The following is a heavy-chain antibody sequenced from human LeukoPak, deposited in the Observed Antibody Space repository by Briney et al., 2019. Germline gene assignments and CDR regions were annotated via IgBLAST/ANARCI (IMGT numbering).Heavy chain of an antibody. D-gene: IGHD2-15*01. CDR3: ARSLGYCSGGSCYPFDC. CDR1: GFTFSSYE. V-gene: IGHV3-48*03. J-gene: IGHJ4*02. CDR2: ISSSGSTI. Sequence: AGGSLRLSCAASGFTFSSYEMNWVRQAPGKGLEWVSYISSSGSTIYYADSVKGRFTISRDNAKSSLYLQMNSLRAEDTAVYYCARSLGYCSGGSCYPFDCWGQGTLVTVSS.